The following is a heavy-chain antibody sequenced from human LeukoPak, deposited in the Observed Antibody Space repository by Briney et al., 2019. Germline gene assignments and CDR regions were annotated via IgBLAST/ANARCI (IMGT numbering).Heavy chain of an antibody. CDR1: GGSFSGYY. Sequence: PSETLSLTCAVYGGSFSGYYWSWIRQPPGKGLEWIGEINHSGSTNYNPSLKSRVTISVDTSKNQFSLKLSSVTAADTAVYYCARDGDYYDSSGYDYWGQGTLVTVSS. D-gene: IGHD3-22*01. CDR3: ARDGDYYDSSGYDY. V-gene: IGHV4-34*01. CDR2: INHSGST. J-gene: IGHJ4*02.